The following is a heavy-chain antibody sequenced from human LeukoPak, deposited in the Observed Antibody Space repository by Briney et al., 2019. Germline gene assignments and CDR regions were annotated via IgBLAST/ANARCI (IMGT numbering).Heavy chain of an antibody. Sequence: GGSLRLSCAASGFTFSGSAMHWVRQASGKGLEWVGRIRSKANSYATAYAASVKGRFTISRDDSKNTAYLQMNSLKTEDTAVYYCTSPPPSYDCSNYPWGQGTLVTVSS. CDR3: TSPPPSYDCSNYP. D-gene: IGHD4-11*01. CDR2: IRSKANSYAT. CDR1: GFTFSGSA. V-gene: IGHV3-73*01. J-gene: IGHJ5*02.